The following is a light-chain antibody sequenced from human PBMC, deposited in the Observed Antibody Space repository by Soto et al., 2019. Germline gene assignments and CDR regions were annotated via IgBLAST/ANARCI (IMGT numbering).Light chain of an antibody. CDR3: ATWDDSLKGV. V-gene: IGLV1-44*01. CDR2: TNN. Sequence: QPVLTQPPSASGTPGQRVTISSSGSTSNIGSHTVNWYQQLPGTAPKLLINTNNQRPSGVPDRFSGYKSDTSASLVISGLQSEDEADYYCATWDDSLKGVFGTGTKLTVL. CDR1: TSNIGSHT. J-gene: IGLJ1*01.